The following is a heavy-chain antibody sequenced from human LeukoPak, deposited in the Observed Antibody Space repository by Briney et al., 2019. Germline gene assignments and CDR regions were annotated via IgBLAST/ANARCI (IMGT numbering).Heavy chain of an antibody. CDR2: ISYDGSNK. CDR1: GFPFSSYG. J-gene: IGHJ4*02. V-gene: IGHV3-30*18. D-gene: IGHD3-10*01. Sequence: GGSLRLSCAASGFPFSSYGMHWVRQAPGKGLEWVAVISYDGSNKYYADSVKGRFTISRDNSKNTLYLQMNSLRAEDTAVYYCAKDRTIYGSGSYLDYWGQGTLVTVSS. CDR3: AKDRTIYGSGSYLDY.